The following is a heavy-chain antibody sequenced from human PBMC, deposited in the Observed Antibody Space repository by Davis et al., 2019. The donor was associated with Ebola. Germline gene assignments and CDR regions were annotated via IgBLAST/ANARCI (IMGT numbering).Heavy chain of an antibody. CDR3: ARAGEYSNFWTGHYYFYHMDV. D-gene: IGHD3/OR15-3a*01. Sequence: PGGSLRLSCAASGFTFSSYSMNWVRQAPGKGLEWISYISSSGSTIYYADSVKGRFTISRDNAKNSLYLQMNSLRPEDTAVYYCARAGEYSNFWTGHYYFYHMDVWGQGTTVTVSS. J-gene: IGHJ6*02. CDR1: GFTFSSYS. V-gene: IGHV3-48*04. CDR2: ISSSGSTI.